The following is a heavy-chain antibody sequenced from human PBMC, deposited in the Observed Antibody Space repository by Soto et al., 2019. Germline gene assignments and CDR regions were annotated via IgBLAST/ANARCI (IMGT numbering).Heavy chain of an antibody. J-gene: IGHJ4*02. D-gene: IGHD2-21*02. CDR3: ANDVTATTNY. V-gene: IGHV3-23*04. Sequence: EVQLVESGGGLVQPGGSLRLSCAASGFTFSSYAMSWVRQAPGKGLQWVSTITGIGGTTYYADSVKGRFIISRDNSKNTLYLQMNRLRAEDTALYYCANDVTATTNYWGQGTLVTVSS. CDR2: ITGIGGTT. CDR1: GFTFSSYA.